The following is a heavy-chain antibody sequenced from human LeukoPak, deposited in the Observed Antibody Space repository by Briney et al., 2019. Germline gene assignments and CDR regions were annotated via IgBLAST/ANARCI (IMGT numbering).Heavy chain of an antibody. CDR2: ISYDGSNK. D-gene: IGHD3-16*01. Sequence: GGSLRLSCAASGFTFSSYAMHWVRQAPGKGLEWVAVISYDGSNKYYADSVKGRFTISRDNSKNTLYLQMNSLRVEDTAVYYCARRGTWHSDYWGQGTLVTVSS. CDR1: GFTFSSYA. V-gene: IGHV3-30-3*01. CDR3: ARRGTWHSDY. J-gene: IGHJ4*02.